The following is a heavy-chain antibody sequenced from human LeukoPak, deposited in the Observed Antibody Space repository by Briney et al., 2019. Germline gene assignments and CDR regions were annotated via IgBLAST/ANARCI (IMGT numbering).Heavy chain of an antibody. CDR1: GFTFSSYS. V-gene: IGHV3-48*04. CDR3: ASLIAARKSSFDY. CDR2: ISSSSSTI. Sequence: PGGSLRLSCAASGFTFSSYSMSWVRQAPGKGLEWLSYISSSSSTIYYADSVKGRFTISRDNAKNSLYLQMNSLRAEDTAVYYCASLIAARKSSFDYWGQGTLVTVSS. J-gene: IGHJ4*02. D-gene: IGHD6-6*01.